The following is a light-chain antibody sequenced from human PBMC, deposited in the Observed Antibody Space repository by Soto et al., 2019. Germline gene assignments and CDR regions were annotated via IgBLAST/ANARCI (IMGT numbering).Light chain of an antibody. V-gene: IGKV3-20*01. Sequence: EIVLTQSPATLSLSPGERATLSCRASQSVSSFLVWYQQRPGQAPRLLIYGASSRATGIPDRFSGSGSGTDFTLTISRLEPEDFAVFYCRQYGSSPLTFGQGTKVDIK. J-gene: IGKJ1*01. CDR2: GAS. CDR3: RQYGSSPLT. CDR1: QSVSSF.